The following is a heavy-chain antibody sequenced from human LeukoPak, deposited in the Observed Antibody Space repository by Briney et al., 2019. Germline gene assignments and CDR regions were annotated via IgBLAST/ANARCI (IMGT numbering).Heavy chain of an antibody. CDR1: GGSFSGYY. D-gene: IGHD3-3*01. V-gene: IGHV4-34*01. CDR3: ARASPIPLITNFWSGYGYDY. CDR2: INHSGST. J-gene: IGHJ4*02. Sequence: SETLSLTCAVYGGSFSGYYWSWIRQLPGKGLEWIGEINHSGSTNYNPSLKSRVTISVDTSKNQFSLKLSSVTAADTAVYYCARASPIPLITNFWSGYGYDYWGQGTLVTVSS.